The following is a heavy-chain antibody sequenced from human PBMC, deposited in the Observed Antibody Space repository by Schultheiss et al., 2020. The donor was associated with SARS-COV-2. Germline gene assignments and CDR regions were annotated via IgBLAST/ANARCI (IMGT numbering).Heavy chain of an antibody. Sequence: GESLKISCAASGFTFSSYWMSWVRQAPGKGLEWVANIKQDGSEKYYVDSVKGRFTISRDNSKNTLYLQMNSLRAEDTAVYYCARGTTVTDFDYWGQGTLVTVSS. CDR1: GFTFSSYW. CDR3: ARGTTVTDFDY. V-gene: IGHV3-7*01. D-gene: IGHD4-17*01. J-gene: IGHJ4*02. CDR2: IKQDGSEK.